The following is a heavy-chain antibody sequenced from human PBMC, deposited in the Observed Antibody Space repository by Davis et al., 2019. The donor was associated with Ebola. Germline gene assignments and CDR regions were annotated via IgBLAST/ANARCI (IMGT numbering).Heavy chain of an antibody. J-gene: IGHJ4*02. CDR2: IYSGGST. CDR3: TRSYIVVAAPFDY. V-gene: IGHV3-53*01. CDR1: GFTVSSNY. D-gene: IGHD2-15*01. Sequence: GESLKISCAASGFTVSSNYMSWVRQAPGKGLEWVSVIYSGGSTYYADSVKGRFTISRDNSKNTLYLQMNSLRAEDTAVYYCTRSYIVVAAPFDYWGQGTLVTVSS.